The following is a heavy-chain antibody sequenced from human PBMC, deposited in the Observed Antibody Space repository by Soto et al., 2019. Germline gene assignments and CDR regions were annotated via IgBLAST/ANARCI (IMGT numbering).Heavy chain of an antibody. D-gene: IGHD2-2*01. J-gene: IGHJ6*02. V-gene: IGHV1-24*01. CDR1: GYTLTELS. Sequence: ASVKVSCKVSGYTLTELSMHWVRQAPGKGLEWMGGFDPEDGETIYAQKFQGRVTMTEDTSTDTAYMELSSLRSEDTAVYYCAPLGYCSSTSCYYYYGMDVWGQGTTVTVSS. CDR2: FDPEDGET. CDR3: APLGYCSSTSCYYYYGMDV.